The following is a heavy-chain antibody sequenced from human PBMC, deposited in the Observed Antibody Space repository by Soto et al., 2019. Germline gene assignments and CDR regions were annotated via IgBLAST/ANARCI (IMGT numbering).Heavy chain of an antibody. CDR3: AKSGESGSLIDY. CDR2: ISGSGGST. J-gene: IGHJ4*02. V-gene: IGHV3-23*01. CDR1: WCKFGGFG. D-gene: IGHD3-22*01. Sequence: GGLLRLSWAASWCKFGGFGVRWVRKAPGKGLEWVSAISGSGGSTYYADSVKGRFTISRDNSKNTLYLQMNSLRAEDTAVYYCAKSGESGSLIDYWGQGTLVPVSS.